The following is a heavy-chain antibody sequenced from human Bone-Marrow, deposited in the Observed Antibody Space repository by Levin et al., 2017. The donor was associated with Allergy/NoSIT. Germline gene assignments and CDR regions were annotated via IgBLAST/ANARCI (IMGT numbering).Heavy chain of an antibody. CDR3: ARPARGAGWNGVNV. J-gene: IGHJ6*02. V-gene: IGHV1-69*13. Sequence: ASVKVSCKPSGGTFNNYVIQWVRQAPGQGLEWMGAIIPNFGSPNYAQKFQGRVTITADASTTTVYIELSRLRSDDTARYYCARPARGAGWNGVNVWGQGTTVIVSS. D-gene: IGHD2-15*01. CDR1: GGTFNNYV. CDR2: IIPNFGSP.